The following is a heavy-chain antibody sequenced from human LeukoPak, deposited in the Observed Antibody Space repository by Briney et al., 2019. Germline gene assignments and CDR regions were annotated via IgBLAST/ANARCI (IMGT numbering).Heavy chain of an antibody. CDR1: GYIFTSYG. V-gene: IGHV1-18*01. D-gene: IGHD2-2*01. J-gene: IGHJ5*02. Sequence: GASVKVSCKASGYIFTSYGISWVRQAPGQGLEWMGWISAYNGNTNYAQKLQGRVTMTTDTSTSTAYMELRSLRSDDTAVYYCARAFSTTSYNWFDPWGQGTLVTVSS. CDR2: ISAYNGNT. CDR3: ARAFSTTSYNWFDP.